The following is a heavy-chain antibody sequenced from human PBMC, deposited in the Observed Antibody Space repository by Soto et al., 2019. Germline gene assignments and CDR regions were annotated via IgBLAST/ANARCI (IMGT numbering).Heavy chain of an antibody. Sequence: GASVKVSCKASGYTFTSYGISWVRQAPGQGLEWMGWISAYNGNTNYAQKLQGRVTMTTDTSTSTAYMELRSLRSDDTAVYYRARDLSWSSSSGFYFDYWGQGTLVTVSS. CDR1: GYTFTSYG. J-gene: IGHJ4*02. CDR2: ISAYNGNT. CDR3: ARDLSWSSSSGFYFDY. V-gene: IGHV1-18*01. D-gene: IGHD6-6*01.